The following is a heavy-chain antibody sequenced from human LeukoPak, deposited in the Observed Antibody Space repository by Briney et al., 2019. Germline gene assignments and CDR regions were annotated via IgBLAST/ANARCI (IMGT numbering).Heavy chain of an antibody. J-gene: IGHJ4*02. CDR2: ISINGGTT. CDR1: GFTFSSYA. D-gene: IGHD3-22*01. CDR3: ARSADYYDSSGYPVDY. Sequence: PGGSLRLACSASGFTFSSYAMHWVRQAPGKGLEYVSTISINGGTTYYADSVKGRFTISRDNSKNTLWLQMNSLRAEDTAVYYCARSADYYDSSGYPVDYWGQGTLVTVSS. V-gene: IGHV3-64*04.